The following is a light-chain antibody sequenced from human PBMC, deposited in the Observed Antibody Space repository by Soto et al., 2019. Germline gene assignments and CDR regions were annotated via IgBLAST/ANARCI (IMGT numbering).Light chain of an antibody. CDR3: QQSFSTPRT. V-gene: IGKV1-39*01. J-gene: IGKJ4*01. Sequence: DIQMTQSPSSLSASVGDSVTITCRASQSINIYLSWYQQKPGKAPKLLINVASTLQGGVPSRFSGSGSGTDFTLAISSLQPEYSATYYCQQSFSTPRTFGGGTRVEIK. CDR2: VAS. CDR1: QSINIY.